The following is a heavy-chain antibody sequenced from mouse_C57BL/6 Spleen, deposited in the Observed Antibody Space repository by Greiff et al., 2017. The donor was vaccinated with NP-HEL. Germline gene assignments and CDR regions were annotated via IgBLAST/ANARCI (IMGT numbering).Heavy chain of an antibody. CDR1: GFTFRSYA. Sequence: EVKLVESGEGLVKPGRSLKLSCAASGFTFRSYAMSWVRPTPEKRLEWVAYISSGGAYIYYAETVKGRFTISRDTARNTLYLQLSSLKSEDTATYYCTRGRFYGSSGYFDVWGTGTTVTVAS. CDR3: TRGRFYGSSGYFDV. CDR2: ISSGGAYI. V-gene: IGHV5-9-1*02. D-gene: IGHD1-1*01. J-gene: IGHJ1*03.